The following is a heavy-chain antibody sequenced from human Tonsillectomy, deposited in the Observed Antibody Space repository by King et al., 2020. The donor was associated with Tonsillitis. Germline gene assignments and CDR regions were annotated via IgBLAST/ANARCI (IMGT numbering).Heavy chain of an antibody. V-gene: IGHV3-74*01. D-gene: IGHD7-27*01. J-gene: IGHJ4*02. CDR1: GFIFSNYW. CDR2: INNDGSGT. Sequence: VQLVESGGGLVQPGGSLTLSCAASGFIFSNYWMHWVRQGPGKGLEWVAHINNDGSGTTYADSVKGRFTISREKDKSKLQMQMNSLRDEDMAVYYCIRDNWGMHDWGQGTLITVSS. CDR3: IRDNWGMHD.